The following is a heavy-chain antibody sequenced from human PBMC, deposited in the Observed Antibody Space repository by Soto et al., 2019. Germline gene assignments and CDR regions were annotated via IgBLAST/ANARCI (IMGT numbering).Heavy chain of an antibody. CDR2: ISPDSATV. CDR1: GFTFDRYA. D-gene: IGHD3-16*01. Sequence: EVQLVESGGGLVQPGGYLRLSCVASGFTFDRYAMNWVRQAPGKGLEWLSWISPDSATVEYSDSVTGRFTMSRDDAKKLLKLQMNSLKDEDTSVYYCARDHRWAFDYWGQGTRVTVTS. V-gene: IGHV3-48*02. CDR3: ARDHRWAFDY. J-gene: IGHJ4*02.